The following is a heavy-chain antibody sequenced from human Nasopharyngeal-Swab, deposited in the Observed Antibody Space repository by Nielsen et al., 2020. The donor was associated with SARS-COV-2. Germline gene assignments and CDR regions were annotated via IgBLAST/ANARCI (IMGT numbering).Heavy chain of an antibody. J-gene: IGHJ4*02. D-gene: IGHD3-10*01. CDR1: GYSFTSYW. V-gene: IGHV5-51*01. CDR2: IYPGDSDT. Sequence: GESLKISCKGSGYSFTSYWIGWVRQMPGKGLEWIGIIYPGDSDTRYSPSFQGQVTISADKSTTTAYLQWSSLKASDTAMYYCARTEYGSGTNFDYWGQGTLVTVSS. CDR3: ARTEYGSGTNFDY.